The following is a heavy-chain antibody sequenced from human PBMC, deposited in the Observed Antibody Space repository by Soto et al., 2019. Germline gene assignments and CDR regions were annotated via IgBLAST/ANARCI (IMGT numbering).Heavy chain of an antibody. D-gene: IGHD6-13*01. J-gene: IGHJ4*02. Sequence: GGSLRLSCAASGFTFSSYSMNWFRQAQGKGLDWVSYISSSSSTIYYADSVKGRFTISRDNAKNSLYLQMNSLRAEDTAVYYCARTRIAAAADFDYWGQGTLVTVSS. CDR1: GFTFSSYS. CDR3: ARTRIAAAADFDY. V-gene: IGHV3-48*01. CDR2: ISSSSSTI.